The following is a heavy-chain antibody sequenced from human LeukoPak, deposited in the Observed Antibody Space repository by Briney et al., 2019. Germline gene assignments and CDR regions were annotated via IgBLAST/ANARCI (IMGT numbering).Heavy chain of an antibody. V-gene: IGHV3-23*01. CDR3: AKRPLDGYADY. Sequence: GGSLRLSCEASEFDFSSHAMTWVRQATGKGLEWVSAISISGSKTYYADSVKGRFTISRDNSKNTLYLQMNSLRAEDTAVYYCAKRPLDGYADYWGQGTLVTVSS. CDR1: EFDFSSHA. CDR2: ISISGSKT. D-gene: IGHD5-24*01. J-gene: IGHJ4*02.